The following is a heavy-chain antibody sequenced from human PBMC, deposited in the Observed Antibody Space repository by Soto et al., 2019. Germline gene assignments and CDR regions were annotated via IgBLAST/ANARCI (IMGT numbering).Heavy chain of an antibody. Sequence: PGGSLRLSXAASGFTFSSYGMHWVRQAPGKGLEWVAVISYDGSNKYYADSVKGRFTISRDNSKNTLYLQMNGLRAEDTAVYYCAKHRGSPELGYYYYYGMDVWGQGTTVTVSS. J-gene: IGHJ6*02. CDR3: AKHRGSPELGYYYYYGMDV. CDR1: GFTFSSYG. D-gene: IGHD3-10*01. CDR2: ISYDGSNK. V-gene: IGHV3-30*18.